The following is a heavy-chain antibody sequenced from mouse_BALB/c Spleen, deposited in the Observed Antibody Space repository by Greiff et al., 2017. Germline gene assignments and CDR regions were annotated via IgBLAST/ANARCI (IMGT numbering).Heavy chain of an antibody. CDR2: IWGDGST. Sequence: VMLVESGPGLVAPSQSLSITCTVSGFSLTGYGVNWVRQPPGKGLEWLGMIWGDGSTDYNSALKSRLSISKDNSKSQVFLKMNSLQTDDTARYYCARARIYDGYYHWYFDVWGAGTTVTVSS. D-gene: IGHD2-3*01. V-gene: IGHV2-6-7*01. CDR1: GFSLTGYG. J-gene: IGHJ1*01. CDR3: ARARIYDGYYHWYFDV.